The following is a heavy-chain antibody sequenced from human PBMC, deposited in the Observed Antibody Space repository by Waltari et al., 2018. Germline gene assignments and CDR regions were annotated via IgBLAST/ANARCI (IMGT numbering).Heavy chain of an antibody. V-gene: IGHV4-4*07. Sequence: QVQLQESGPGLVKPSETLSLTCTVSGGSISSYYWSWIRQPAGKGLEWIGRIYTSGGTNYNPALRSRVTMSVDTSKNQFSLKLSSVTAADTAVYYCARATVTTVTIYYYYYMDVWGKGTTVTVSS. CDR2: IYTSGGT. CDR1: GGSISSYY. J-gene: IGHJ6*03. D-gene: IGHD4-17*01. CDR3: ARATVTTVTIYYYYYMDV.